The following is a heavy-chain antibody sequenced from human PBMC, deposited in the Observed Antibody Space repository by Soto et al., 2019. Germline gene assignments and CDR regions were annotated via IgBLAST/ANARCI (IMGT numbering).Heavy chain of an antibody. CDR2: ITTSSACI. J-gene: IGHJ5*01. CDR3: VRSGTARLLRHSWFDS. V-gene: IGHV3-21*01. CDR1: GFTFNTYD. D-gene: IGHD2-21*01. Sequence: EVQLVESGGGLVKPGGSVRLSCAASGFTFNTYDMNWVRQAPGKGLEWVSSITTSSACIYYAASLKGRITISRDNAKNTLFLQMNSLRAEDTAVYYCVRSGTARLLRHSWFDSWGQGTLVTVSS.